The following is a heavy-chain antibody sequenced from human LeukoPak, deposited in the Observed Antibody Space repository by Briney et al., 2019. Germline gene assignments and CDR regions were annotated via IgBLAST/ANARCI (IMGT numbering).Heavy chain of an antibody. CDR3: ARDHEADC. CDR2: INTNAGNT. V-gene: IGHV7-4-1*02. J-gene: IGHJ4*02. CDR1: GYTFTRAA. Sequence: ACVKVSCKASGYTFTRAALSWVRQAPGRGLEWMGWINTNAGNTTYAHGFTDRFVFSLDTSVSTAYLQISSLKAEDTAVYYCARDHEADCWGQGTLVTVSS.